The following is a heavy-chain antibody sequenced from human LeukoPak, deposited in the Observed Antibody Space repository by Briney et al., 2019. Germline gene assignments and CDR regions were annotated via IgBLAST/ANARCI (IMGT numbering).Heavy chain of an antibody. Sequence: PSETLSLTCTVSGGSISSGSYYWSWIRQPAGKGLEWIGRIYTSGSTNYNPSLKSRVTISVDTSKNQFSLKLSSVTAADTAVYYCARAFQWLVESWGQGTLVTVSS. D-gene: IGHD6-19*01. V-gene: IGHV4-61*02. CDR1: GGSISSGSYY. J-gene: IGHJ4*02. CDR3: ARAFQWLVES. CDR2: IYTSGST.